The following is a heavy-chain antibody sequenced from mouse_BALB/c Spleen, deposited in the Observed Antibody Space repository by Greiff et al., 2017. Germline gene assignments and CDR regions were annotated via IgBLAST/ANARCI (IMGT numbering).Heavy chain of an antibody. D-gene: IGHD2-1*01. CDR3: ATGYYGNS. J-gene: IGHJ3*01. CDR2: IDPANGNT. Sequence: EVHLVESGAELVKPGASVKLSCTASGFNIKDTYMHWVKQRPEQGLEWIGRIDPANGNTKYDPKFQGKATITADTSSNTAYLQLSSLTSEDTAVYYCATGYYGNSWGQGTLVTVSA. CDR1: GFNIKDTY. V-gene: IGHV14-3*02.